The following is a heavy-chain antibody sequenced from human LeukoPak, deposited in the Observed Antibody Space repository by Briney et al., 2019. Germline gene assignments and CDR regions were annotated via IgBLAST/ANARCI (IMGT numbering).Heavy chain of an antibody. CDR2: ISSSGSTI. CDR1: GFTFSSYE. J-gene: IGHJ4*02. CDR3: ASPSLGIAVAGLDY. Sequence: GGSLRLSCAASGFTFSSYEMNWVRQAPGKGLEWVSYISSSGSTIYYADSVKGRFTISRDNAKNSLCLQMNSLRAEDTAVYYCASPSLGIAVAGLDYWGQGTLVTVSS. D-gene: IGHD6-19*01. V-gene: IGHV3-48*03.